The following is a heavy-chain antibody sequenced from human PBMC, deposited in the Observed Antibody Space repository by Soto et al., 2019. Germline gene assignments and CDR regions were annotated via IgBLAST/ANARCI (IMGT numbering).Heavy chain of an antibody. CDR2: INPNSGGT. V-gene: IGHV1-2*02. J-gene: IGHJ6*02. CDR3: ARDQYTSIPAAIIQGGFYYYYGMDV. Sequence: ASVKVSCKASGYTFTGYYMHWVRQAPGQGLEWMGWINPNSGGTNYAQKFQGRVTMTRDTSISTAYMELSRLRSDDTTVYYCARDQYTSIPAAIIQGGFYYYYGMDVWGQGTTVTAP. D-gene: IGHD2-2*01. CDR1: GYTFTGYY.